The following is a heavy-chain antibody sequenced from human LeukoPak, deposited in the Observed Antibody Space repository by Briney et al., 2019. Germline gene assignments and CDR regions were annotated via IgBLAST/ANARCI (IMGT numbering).Heavy chain of an antibody. J-gene: IGHJ4*02. CDR2: LYSGAY. V-gene: IGHV4-4*09. CDR1: GASITNYF. D-gene: IGHD3-3*01. Sequence: SETLPLTCTVSGASITNYFWGWFRQPPGKGLQWIGRLYSGAYYYNPSLHRRVTISVDTAKNQLSLSLRSVTAADTALYYCARLRPRTTYSFSSGSYAFDYWGQGSLVTVSS. CDR3: ARLRPRTTYSFSSGSYAFDY.